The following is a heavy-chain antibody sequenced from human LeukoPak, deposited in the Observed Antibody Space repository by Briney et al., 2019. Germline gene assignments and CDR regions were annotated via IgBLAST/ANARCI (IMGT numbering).Heavy chain of an antibody. CDR1: GFTFSSYA. CDR3: ARDSSMLRGPLVIYYFDF. CDR2: ISGSGGST. J-gene: IGHJ4*02. V-gene: IGHV3-23*01. D-gene: IGHD3-10*01. Sequence: GGSLRLSCAASGFTFSSYATSWVRQAPGKGLEWVSAISGSGGSTYYADSVKGRFTISRDNSKNTLYLQMNSLRVEDTAVYYCARDSSMLRGPLVIYYFDFWGQGTLVTVSS.